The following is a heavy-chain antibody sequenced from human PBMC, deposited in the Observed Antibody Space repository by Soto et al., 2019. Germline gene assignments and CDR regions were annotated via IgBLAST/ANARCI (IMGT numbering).Heavy chain of an antibody. V-gene: IGHV3-23*01. Sequence: PGGSLRLSCADSGFTFINYAMNWVRQAPGKGLEWVSSISGGGDAAFFPDSVRGRFTISRDNSKNTVTLQMNSLGVDDTAVYYCARKILGSTTRPNYWYFDLWGRGTLVTVSS. CDR1: GFTFINYA. CDR2: ISGGGDAA. J-gene: IGHJ2*01. D-gene: IGHD7-27*01. CDR3: ARKILGSTTRPNYWYFDL.